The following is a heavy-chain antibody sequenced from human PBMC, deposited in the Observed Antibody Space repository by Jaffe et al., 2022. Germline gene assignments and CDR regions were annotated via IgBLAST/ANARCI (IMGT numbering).Heavy chain of an antibody. Sequence: QVQLQESGPGLVKPSHTLSLTCTVSGGSISSGTFYWSWIRQPAGKGLEWIGRIYATGSTDFSPSLGSRVTMSVDTSKNEFSLSLTSVTAADAAVYYCARQRKWELLPGYGFDIWGQGTMVTVSS. D-gene: IGHD1-26*01. CDR3: ARQRKWELLPGYGFDI. CDR1: GGSISSGTFY. J-gene: IGHJ3*02. CDR2: IYATGST. V-gene: IGHV4-61*02.